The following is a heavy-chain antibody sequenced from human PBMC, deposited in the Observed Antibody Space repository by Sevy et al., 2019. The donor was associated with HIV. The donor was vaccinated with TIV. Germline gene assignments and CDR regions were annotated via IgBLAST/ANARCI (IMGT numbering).Heavy chain of an antibody. J-gene: IGHJ6*02. CDR2: IWSDGNKK. Sequence: GGSLRLSCAASGFTFSNYGIHWVRQPPGKGLEWVAVIWSDGNKKYYADSVKGRFTISRDNSKNTLFLQMNSLRAEDTAVYYCARGPLRYCTSTRCYEGDYYYYGMDVWGQGTTVTVSS. CDR1: GFTFSNYG. V-gene: IGHV3-33*01. CDR3: ARGPLRYCTSTRCYEGDYYYYGMDV. D-gene: IGHD2-2*01.